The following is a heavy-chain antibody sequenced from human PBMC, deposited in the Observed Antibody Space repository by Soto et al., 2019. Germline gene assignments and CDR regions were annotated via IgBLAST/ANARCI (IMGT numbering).Heavy chain of an antibody. Sequence: QITLNESGPTQVKPRQTLTLTCTFSGFSLTTSGVGVGWIRQSPGKAPEGLALIYWDDDKRYSQSLKSRLTITKDTSKIQVVLTMADLDPADTSTYYCAHRVLRTVFGLVTTTAIYFDFWGQGTPVAVSS. CDR3: AHRVLRTVFGLVTTTAIYFDF. J-gene: IGHJ4*02. D-gene: IGHD3-3*01. CDR1: GFSLTTSGVG. V-gene: IGHV2-5*02. CDR2: IYWDDDK.